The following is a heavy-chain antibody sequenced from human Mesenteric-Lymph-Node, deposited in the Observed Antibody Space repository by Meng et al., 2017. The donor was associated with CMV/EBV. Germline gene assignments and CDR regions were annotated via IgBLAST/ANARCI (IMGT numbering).Heavy chain of an antibody. D-gene: IGHD6-19*01. CDR3: ARDPPPRVAVPGADSS. Sequence: GESLKISCAASGFTFSSYSMNWVRQAPGKGLEWVSAIYGGGTTYYADSVKGRFTISRDNSKNTLYLQMKSLRAEDTAVYYCARDPPPRVAVPGADSSWGQGTLVTVSS. J-gene: IGHJ4*02. CDR2: IYGGGTT. V-gene: IGHV3-66*02. CDR1: GFTFSSYS.